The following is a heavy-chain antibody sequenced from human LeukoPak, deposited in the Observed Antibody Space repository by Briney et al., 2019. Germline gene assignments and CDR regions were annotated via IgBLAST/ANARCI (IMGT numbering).Heavy chain of an antibody. CDR1: GFTFSSYS. CDR2: ISSSSSTI. CDR3: ARVDCSGGSCYSSLDY. V-gene: IGHV3-48*01. Sequence: AGGSLRLSCAASGFTFSSYSMNWVRQAPGKGLEWISYISSSSSTIYYADSVKGRFTIFRDNAKNSLFLQMDSLRVGDTAVYYCARVDCSGGSCYSSLDYWGQGTLITVSS. J-gene: IGHJ4*02. D-gene: IGHD2-15*01.